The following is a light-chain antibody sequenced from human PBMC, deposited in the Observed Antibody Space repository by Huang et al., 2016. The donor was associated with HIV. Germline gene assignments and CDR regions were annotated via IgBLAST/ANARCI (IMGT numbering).Light chain of an antibody. Sequence: EIVMTQSPATLSVSSGERATLSCRASQSVSSNLAWYQQKPGHAPRLLIYGAISRATGIPDRCSGSGSGTEFTLTISSLQSEDVAVYYCQQYNNWPPGTFGQGTKVEIK. CDR3: QQYNNWPPGT. J-gene: IGKJ1*01. CDR1: QSVSSN. CDR2: GAI. V-gene: IGKV3-15*01.